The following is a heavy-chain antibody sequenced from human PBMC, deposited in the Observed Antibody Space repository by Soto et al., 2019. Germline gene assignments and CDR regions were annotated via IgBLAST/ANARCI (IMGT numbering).Heavy chain of an antibody. Sequence: QVQLQESGPGLVKPSETLSLTCTVPGGSVNIGTYYWRWIRQPPGKGLEWIGFIHYSGSTNYNPSLTGRVTMSVDTSKNQFSLKLTSVNTADTAIYYCTRGGDPYKTGHWGQGTLVTVSS. CDR3: TRGGDPYKTGH. CDR2: IHYSGST. D-gene: IGHD2-21*01. CDR1: GGSVNIGTYY. J-gene: IGHJ4*02. V-gene: IGHV4-61*01.